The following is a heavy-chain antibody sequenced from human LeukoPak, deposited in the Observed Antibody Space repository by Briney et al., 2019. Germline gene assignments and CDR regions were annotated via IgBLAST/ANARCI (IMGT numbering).Heavy chain of an antibody. CDR2: ISGSGGNA. V-gene: IGHV3-23*01. CDR3: AKGGSSSWYFVFDY. J-gene: IGHJ4*02. CDR1: GFTFRSYA. Sequence: PGGSLRLSCAASGFTFRSYAMTWVRQAAGKGLEWVSGISGSGGNAYYADSVKGPFTISRDNFKNTVYLQMNRLTAEDTAIYYCAKGGSSSWYFVFDYWGEGDLVTVSS. D-gene: IGHD6-13*01.